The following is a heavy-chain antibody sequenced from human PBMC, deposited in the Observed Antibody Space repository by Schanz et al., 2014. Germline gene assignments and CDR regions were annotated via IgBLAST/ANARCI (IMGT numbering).Heavy chain of an antibody. CDR1: GFTFTNYA. Sequence: VQLVESGGGLVQPGGSLRLSCAASGFTFTNYAMRWVRQAPGKGLEWVTLSSESGDTAYYADSVKSRFTISRDNSRNTLYLQMNSLRAEDTAVYYCARDGYSVVVISPTESFDIWGQGTMVTVSP. CDR3: ARDGYSVVVISPTESFDI. CDR2: SSESGDTA. D-gene: IGHD2-21*01. V-gene: IGHV3-23*04. J-gene: IGHJ3*02.